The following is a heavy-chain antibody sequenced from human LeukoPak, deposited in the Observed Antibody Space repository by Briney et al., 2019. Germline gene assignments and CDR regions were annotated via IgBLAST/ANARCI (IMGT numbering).Heavy chain of an antibody. D-gene: IGHD6-19*01. Sequence: GGSLRLSCAASGFTFSSYSMDWVRQAPGKGLEWVSYISSSSSTIYYADSVKGRFTISRDNAKNSLYLQMNSLRAEDTAVYYCAREGWVAVAGTRAFDIWGQGTMVTVSS. CDR1: GFTFSSYS. V-gene: IGHV3-48*01. J-gene: IGHJ3*02. CDR3: AREGWVAVAGTRAFDI. CDR2: ISSSSSTI.